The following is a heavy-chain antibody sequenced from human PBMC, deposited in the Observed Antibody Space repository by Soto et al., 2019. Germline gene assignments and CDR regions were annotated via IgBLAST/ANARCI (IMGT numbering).Heavy chain of an antibody. CDR2: ISSNSAYI. V-gene: IGHV3-21*01. CDR1: EFTFRSFT. J-gene: IGHJ5*02. Sequence: PGGSLRLSCAASEFTFRSFTMSWVRQAPGKGLGWVSTISSNSAYIYYTDALRGRFTISRDNAKNSLHLQMNSLRAEDTAVYYCTRDASRDSSARGWFDPWGPGTLVTVSS. CDR3: TRDASRDSSARGWFDP. D-gene: IGHD6-13*01.